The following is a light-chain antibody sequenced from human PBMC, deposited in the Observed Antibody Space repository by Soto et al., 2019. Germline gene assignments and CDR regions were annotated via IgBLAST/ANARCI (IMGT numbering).Light chain of an antibody. CDR3: DQYNNWPCT. J-gene: IGKJ1*01. Sequence: EIVMRQSPATLSVSPGARATLSCRASQSVSSNLAGHQQNPGQAPRLLIYGASTRATGIAARFSGSGSGTEFTLTTSSLQSEDCAVSYCDQYNNWPCTFGQGTKVEIK. CDR1: QSVSSN. V-gene: IGKV3-15*01. CDR2: GAS.